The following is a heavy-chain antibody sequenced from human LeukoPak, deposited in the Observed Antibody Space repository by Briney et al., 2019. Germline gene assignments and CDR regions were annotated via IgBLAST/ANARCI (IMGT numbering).Heavy chain of an antibody. CDR3: ARGRTTNNWFDP. V-gene: IGHV3-48*01. CDR2: ISSSTSSTSI. J-gene: IGHJ5*02. CDR1: GFTFSAYS. Sequence: GGSPRLSCATSGFTFSAYSMNWGRPAPGEGAGVGSYISSSTSSTSIYHADSVKGRFTISRDNANNSLYLQMNGLRAEDTAVYYCARGRTTNNWFDPWGQGTLVTVSS. D-gene: IGHD4-11*01.